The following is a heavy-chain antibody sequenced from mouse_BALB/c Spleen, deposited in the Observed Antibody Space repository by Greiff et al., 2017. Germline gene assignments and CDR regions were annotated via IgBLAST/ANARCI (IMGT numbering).Heavy chain of an antibody. V-gene: IGHV7-1*02. CDR2: SRNKANDYTT. Sequence: DVKLVESGGGLVQPGGSLRLSCATSGFTFSDFYMEWVRQPPGKRLEWIAASRNKANDYTTEYSASVKGRFIVSRDTSQSILYLQMNALRAEDTAIYYCARYDGAMDYWGQGTSVTVSS. CDR1: GFTFSDFY. J-gene: IGHJ4*01. D-gene: IGHD2-14*01. CDR3: ARYDGAMDY.